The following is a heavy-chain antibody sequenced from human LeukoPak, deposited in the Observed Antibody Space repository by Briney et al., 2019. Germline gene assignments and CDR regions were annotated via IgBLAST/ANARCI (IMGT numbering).Heavy chain of an antibody. J-gene: IGHJ6*03. Sequence: GGSLRLSCAASGFTVSSNYMSWVRQAPGKGLEWVSVIYSGGSTYYADSVKGRFTISRDNSKNTLYLQMNSLRAEDTAVYYCARVGGDMGSGDYMDVWGKGTTVTISS. V-gene: IGHV3-66*01. CDR3: ARVGGDMGSGDYMDV. D-gene: IGHD3-16*01. CDR1: GFTVSSNY. CDR2: IYSGGST.